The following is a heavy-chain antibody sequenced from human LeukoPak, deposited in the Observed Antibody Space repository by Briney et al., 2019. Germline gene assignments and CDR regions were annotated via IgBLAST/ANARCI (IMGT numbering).Heavy chain of an antibody. D-gene: IGHD5-12*01. CDR2: INPNSGGT. CDR1: GYTFTGYY. CDR3: ARRYSGYQHWFDP. J-gene: IGHJ5*02. V-gene: IGHV1-2*02. Sequence: ASVKVSCKASGYTFTGYYMHWVRQAPGQGLEWMGWINPNSGGTNYAQKFQGRITMTRDTSISTAYMGLSRLRSDDTAVYYCARRYSGYQHWFDPWGQGTLVTVSS.